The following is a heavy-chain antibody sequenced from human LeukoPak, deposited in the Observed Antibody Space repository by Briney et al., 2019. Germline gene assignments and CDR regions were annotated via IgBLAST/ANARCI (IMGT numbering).Heavy chain of an antibody. Sequence: GGYLRLSCAASGFTFSDYYMSWIRQAPGKGLEWVSYISSSGSTIYYADSVKGRFTTSRDNAKNSLYPQMYSLRAEDTAVYYCAIDSGSGGFDYWGQGTLVTVSS. V-gene: IGHV3-11*04. CDR2: ISSSGSTI. CDR1: GFTFSDYY. J-gene: IGHJ4*02. CDR3: AIDSGSGGFDY. D-gene: IGHD6-19*01.